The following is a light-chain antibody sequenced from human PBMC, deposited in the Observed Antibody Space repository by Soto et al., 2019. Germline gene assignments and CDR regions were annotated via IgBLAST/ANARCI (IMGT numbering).Light chain of an antibody. Sequence: QSALTQPASVSGSPGQSITISCTGTSSDFFGYNYVSWYQQHPGKAPKLMIYDVSNRPSGVSNRFSGSKSGNTASLTISGLQAEDEADYYCSSYTSSSTRVFGTGTKVTVL. CDR1: SSDFFGYNY. CDR3: SSYTSSSTRV. V-gene: IGLV2-14*01. J-gene: IGLJ1*01. CDR2: DVS.